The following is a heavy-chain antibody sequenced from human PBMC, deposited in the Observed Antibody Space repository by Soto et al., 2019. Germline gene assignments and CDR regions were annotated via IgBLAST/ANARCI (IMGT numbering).Heavy chain of an antibody. CDR3: TTSPLGYCIRSSCYYGMEV. CDR1: GYIFSDHY. D-gene: IGHD2-2*01. V-gene: IGHV3-15*01. Sequence: GGSLRLSCAASGYIFSDHYIDWVRQGPGKGLEWVGRVKSRTDGWTTDYAAPVKGRFTISRDDSKNTLYLQMNSLKTEDTAVYYCTTSPLGYCIRSSCYYGMEVWGQGTTVNVSS. J-gene: IGHJ6*01. CDR2: VKSRTDGWTT.